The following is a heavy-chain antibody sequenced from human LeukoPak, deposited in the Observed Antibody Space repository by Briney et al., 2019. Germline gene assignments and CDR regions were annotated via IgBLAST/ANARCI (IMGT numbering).Heavy chain of an antibody. CDR2: INPSGGST. D-gene: IGHD2-2*01. Sequence: ASVKVSCKASGYTFTSYYMHWVRQAPGQGLEWMGIINPSGGSTSYAQKSQGRVTMTRDTSTSTVYMELSSLRSEDTAVYYCARGKRTQGYCSSTSCYDPLSYWGQGTLVTVSS. V-gene: IGHV1-46*01. CDR1: GYTFTSYY. CDR3: ARGKRTQGYCSSTSCYDPLSY. J-gene: IGHJ4*02.